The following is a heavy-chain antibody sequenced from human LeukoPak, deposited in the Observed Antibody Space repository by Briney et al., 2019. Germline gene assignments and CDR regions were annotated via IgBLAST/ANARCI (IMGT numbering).Heavy chain of an antibody. CDR3: ARESFAARWD. D-gene: IGHD6-6*01. Sequence: PGGSLRLSCAASGFTFGIYAMNWVRQAPGKGLEWVANIKQDGSEKDYVDSAKGRFTISRDNAKNSLYLQMNSLTAEDTAVYYCARESFAARWDWGQGTLVTVSS. V-gene: IGHV3-7*01. CDR1: GFTFGIYA. J-gene: IGHJ4*02. CDR2: IKQDGSEK.